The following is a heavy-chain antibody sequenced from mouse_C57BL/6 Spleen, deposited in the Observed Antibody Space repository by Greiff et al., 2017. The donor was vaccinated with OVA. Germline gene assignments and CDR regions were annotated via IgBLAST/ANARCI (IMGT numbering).Heavy chain of an antibody. J-gene: IGHJ3*01. V-gene: IGHV5-17*01. CDR2: ISSCSSTI. CDR1: GFTFSDYG. CDR3: ARENYYGSSSVFAY. Sequence: EVHLVESGGGLVKPGGSLKLSCAASGFTFSDYGMHWVRQAPEKGLEWVAYISSCSSTIYYADTVKGRFTISRDNAKNTLFLQMTSLRSEDTAMYYCARENYYGSSSVFAYWGQGTLVTVSA. D-gene: IGHD1-1*01.